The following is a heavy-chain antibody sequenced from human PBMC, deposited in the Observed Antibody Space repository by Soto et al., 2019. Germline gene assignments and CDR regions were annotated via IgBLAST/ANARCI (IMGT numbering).Heavy chain of an antibody. CDR2: ISTYNGDT. V-gene: IGHV1-18*01. J-gene: IGHJ6*02. D-gene: IGHD3-9*01. Sequence: ASVEVSCKASGYTFSTYCISWVLQAPGQGLEWMGWISTYNGDTNYAQKVQGRVTMIADTSTTTAYMELRSLRSDDTAMYYCARDLLPYFDWRVQESDYYYYYGMDVWGQGTTVTVSS. CDR3: ARDLLPYFDWRVQESDYYYYYGMDV. CDR1: GYTFSTYC.